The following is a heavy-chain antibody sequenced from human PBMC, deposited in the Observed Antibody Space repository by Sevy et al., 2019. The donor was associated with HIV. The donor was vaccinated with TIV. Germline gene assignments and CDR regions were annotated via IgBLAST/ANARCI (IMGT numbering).Heavy chain of an antibody. Sequence: ASVKVSCKVSGYTLTELSIHWVRQAPGKGLEWLVTFDPEDGKTIYAQNFQGRVTMTEDTSTDTTYMELSSLRSEETAVYYCASTRDYYDSGGYYFDYWGQGTLVTVSS. D-gene: IGHD3-22*01. CDR3: ASTRDYYDSGGYYFDY. J-gene: IGHJ4*02. CDR2: FDPEDGKT. V-gene: IGHV1-24*01. CDR1: GYTLTELS.